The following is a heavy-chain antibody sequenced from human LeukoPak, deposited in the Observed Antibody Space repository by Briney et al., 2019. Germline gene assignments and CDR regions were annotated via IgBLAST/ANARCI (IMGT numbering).Heavy chain of an antibody. Sequence: PSETLSLTCTVSGGSISSYYWSWIRQPPGKGLEWIGYIYYSGITNYNPSLKSRVTISVDTSKNQFSLKLSSVTAADTAVYYCARSETYGSGWYYFDYWGQGTLVTVSS. D-gene: IGHD6-19*01. CDR1: GGSISSYY. J-gene: IGHJ4*02. V-gene: IGHV4-59*08. CDR2: IYYSGIT. CDR3: ARSETYGSGWYYFDY.